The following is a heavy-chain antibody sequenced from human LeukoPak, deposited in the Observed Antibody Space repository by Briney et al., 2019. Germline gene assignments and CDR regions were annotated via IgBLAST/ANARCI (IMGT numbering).Heavy chain of an antibody. V-gene: IGHV1-69*04. CDR3: ARDLVCTMNCKDS. Sequence: GASVKVSCKASGGTFSNDAISWVRQAPGQGLEWMGRIIPNLGMALYAQKFKGRVTITADKSPSTAYMELSSLTSKDTAVYFCARDLVCTMNCKDSWGQGTLVTVS. J-gene: IGHJ4*02. D-gene: IGHD2-2*01. CDR2: IIPNLGMA. CDR1: GGTFSNDA.